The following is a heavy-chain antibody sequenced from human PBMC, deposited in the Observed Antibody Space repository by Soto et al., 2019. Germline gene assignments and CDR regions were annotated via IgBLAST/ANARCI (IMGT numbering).Heavy chain of an antibody. V-gene: IGHV3-53*01. D-gene: IGHD3-22*01. Sequence: PGGSLRLSCAASGFTVSSNYMSWVRQAPGKGLEWVSVIYSGGSTYYADSVKGRFTISRDNSKNTLYLQMNSLRAEDTAVYYCARESYDSSGYYDDYWGQGTLVTVSS. CDR2: IYSGGST. J-gene: IGHJ4*02. CDR3: ARESYDSSGYYDDY. CDR1: GFTVSSNY.